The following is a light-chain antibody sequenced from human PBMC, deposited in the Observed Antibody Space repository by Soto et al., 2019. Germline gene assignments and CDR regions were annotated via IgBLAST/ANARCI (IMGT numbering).Light chain of an antibody. CDR2: EVS. CDR3: SSYTSSSTPYV. J-gene: IGLJ1*01. CDR1: SSDVGGYNY. Sequence: QSVLTQPASVSGSPGQSITISRTGTSSDVGGYNYVSWYQQHPGKAPKLMIYEVSNRPSGVSNRFSGSKSGNTASLTISGLQAEDEADYYCSSYTSSSTPYVYGTWTKVTVL. V-gene: IGLV2-14*01.